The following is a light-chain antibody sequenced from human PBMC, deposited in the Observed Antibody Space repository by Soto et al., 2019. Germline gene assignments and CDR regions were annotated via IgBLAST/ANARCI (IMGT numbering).Light chain of an antibody. J-gene: IGLJ7*01. CDR2: DVT. CDR3: GSITSSSTSV. Sequence: QSALSQPASVSGSPGQSITISCTGTSSDVGSYEYVSWYVSWYQHQPGKAPKLIIYDVTNRPSGVSNRFSGSKSGNTASLTISGIQTEDEADYYCGSITSSSTSVFGTGTQLTVL. CDR1: SSDVGSYEY. V-gene: IGLV2-14*01.